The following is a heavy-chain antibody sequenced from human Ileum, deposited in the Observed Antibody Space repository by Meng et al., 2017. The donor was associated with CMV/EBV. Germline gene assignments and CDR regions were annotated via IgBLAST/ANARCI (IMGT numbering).Heavy chain of an antibody. J-gene: IGHJ4*02. CDR1: GFTFSNYW. CDR2: INSDGSST. V-gene: IGHV3-74*01. CDR3: AKGNNWNYGFYYFDY. D-gene: IGHD1-7*01. Sequence: GESLKISCAASGFTFSNYWMHWVRRVPGKGLVWVSRINSDGSSTTYADSVKGRFTISRDNSKNTLYLQMNSLRAEDTAVYYCAKGNNWNYGFYYFDYWGQGTLVTVSS.